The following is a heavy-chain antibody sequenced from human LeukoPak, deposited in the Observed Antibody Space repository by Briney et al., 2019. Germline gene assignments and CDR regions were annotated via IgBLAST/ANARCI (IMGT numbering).Heavy chain of an antibody. CDR3: ARVVVQLWSQFDY. CDR2: IYHSGST. CDR1: GGSISSGGYS. Sequence: SETLSHTCAVSGGSISSGGYSWSWIRQPPGKGLEWIGYIYHSGSTYYNPSLKSRVTISVDRSKNQFSLKLSSVTAADTAVYYCARVVVQLWSQFDYWGQGTLVTVSS. D-gene: IGHD5-18*01. J-gene: IGHJ4*02. V-gene: IGHV4-30-2*01.